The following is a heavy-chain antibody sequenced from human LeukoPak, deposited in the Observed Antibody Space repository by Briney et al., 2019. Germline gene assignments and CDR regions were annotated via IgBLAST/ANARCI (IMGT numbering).Heavy chain of an antibody. D-gene: IGHD3-9*01. V-gene: IGHV3-23*01. CDR3: AKDILTGYPSSLTFDY. J-gene: IGHJ4*02. Sequence: GGSLRLSCAVSGFTFSSYAMSWVRQAPGKGLEWVSAISGSGGSTYYADSVKGRFTISRDNSKNTLYLQMNSLRAEDTAVYYCAKDILTGYPSSLTFDYWGQGTLVTISS. CDR2: ISGSGGST. CDR1: GFTFSSYA.